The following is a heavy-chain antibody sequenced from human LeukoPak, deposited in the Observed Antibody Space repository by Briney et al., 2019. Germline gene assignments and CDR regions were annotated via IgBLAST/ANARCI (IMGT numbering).Heavy chain of an antibody. J-gene: IGHJ5*02. Sequence: SETLSLTCTVSGGSISSGGYYCSWVRQHPRKGLAWTRYIYYSRSTYYNPSLKSRVTISVDTSKDQFSLKLISVTAADTAVYYCASSCHSSTSCHNWFEPWGQGTRVTVSS. CDR3: ASSCHSSTSCHNWFEP. V-gene: IGHV4-31*03. CDR2: IYYSRST. D-gene: IGHD2-2*01. CDR1: GGSISSGGYY.